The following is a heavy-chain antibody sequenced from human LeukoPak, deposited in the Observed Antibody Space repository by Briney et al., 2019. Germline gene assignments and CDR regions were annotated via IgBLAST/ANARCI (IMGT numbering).Heavy chain of an antibody. CDR2: ISSSSSTI. CDR3: ARTTGSASSYQIVVVPAALDY. D-gene: IGHD2-2*01. J-gene: IGHJ4*02. Sequence: PGGSLRLSCAASGFTFSSYSMNWVRQAPGKGLEWVSYISSSSSTIYYADSVKGRFTISRDNAKNSLYLQMNSLRAEDTAVYYCARTTGSASSYQIVVVPAALDYWGQGTLVTVSS. V-gene: IGHV3-48*01. CDR1: GFTFSSYS.